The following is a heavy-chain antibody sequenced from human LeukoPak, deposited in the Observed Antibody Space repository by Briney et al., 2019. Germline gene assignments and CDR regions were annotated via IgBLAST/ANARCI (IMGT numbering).Heavy chain of an antibody. CDR2: IRNKANSYTT. V-gene: IGHV3-72*01. CDR1: GFSFSDHY. CDR3: ASALKSTGTTTVVDY. J-gene: IGHJ4*02. Sequence: PGGSLRLPCAASGFSFSDHYMDWVRQAPGKGLEWVGRIRNKANSYTTEYAASVKGRFTISRDDSKNSLYLQMNSLKTEDTAVYYCASALKSTGTTTVVDYWGQGTLVTVSS. D-gene: IGHD1-1*01.